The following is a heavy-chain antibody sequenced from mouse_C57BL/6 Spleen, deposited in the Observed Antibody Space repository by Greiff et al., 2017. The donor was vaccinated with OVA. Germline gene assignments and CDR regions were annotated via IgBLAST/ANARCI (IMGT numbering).Heavy chain of an antibody. CDR1: GFNITNTY. D-gene: IGHD1-1*01. Sequence: VQLQQSVAELVRPGASVKLSCTASGFNITNTYMHWVKQRPEPCLEWIGRIAPAHGNTKYAPKFPGQATITEDTSSNTAYLQLSSLTSEDTAIYYCALGSSYWYFDVWGTGTTVTVSS. V-gene: IGHV14-3*01. CDR2: IAPAHGNT. CDR3: ALGSSYWYFDV. J-gene: IGHJ1*03.